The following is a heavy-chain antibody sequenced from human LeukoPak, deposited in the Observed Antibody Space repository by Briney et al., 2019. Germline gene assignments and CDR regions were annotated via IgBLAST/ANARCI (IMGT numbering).Heavy chain of an antibody. Sequence: GGSLRLSCATSGFTFSTYTMTWVRQAPGKGLEWVSSISGASSYIYYGDSVKGRFTISRDNAKNSLYLQMDSLRAEDTAVYYCARDLRFSSGRAWGQGTLVTVSS. CDR1: GFTFSTYT. CDR2: ISGASSYI. D-gene: IGHD3-3*01. J-gene: IGHJ5*02. V-gene: IGHV3-21*01. CDR3: ARDLRFSSGRA.